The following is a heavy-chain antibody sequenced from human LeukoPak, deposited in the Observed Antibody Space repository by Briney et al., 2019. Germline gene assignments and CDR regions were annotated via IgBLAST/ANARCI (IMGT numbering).Heavy chain of an antibody. V-gene: IGHV4-59*01. D-gene: IGHD5-24*01. Sequence: SETLSLTCTVSGGSISSYYWSWFRQPPGKGLEGIGYIYYSGSTNYNPSLKSRVTISVYTSKNQFSLKLSSVTAADTAVYYCARGRQMVVPLFDYWGQGTLVTVSS. CDR1: GGSISSYY. CDR3: ARGRQMVVPLFDY. CDR2: IYYSGST. J-gene: IGHJ4*02.